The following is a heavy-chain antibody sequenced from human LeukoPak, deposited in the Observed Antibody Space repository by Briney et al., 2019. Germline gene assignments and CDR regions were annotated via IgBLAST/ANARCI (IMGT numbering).Heavy chain of an antibody. D-gene: IGHD4-17*01. J-gene: IGHJ4*02. V-gene: IGHV1-58*02. Sequence: ASVTVSCKASGFTFTSSAMQWVRQARGQRLEGIGWIVVGSGNTNYAHKLQERVTNTRDMYTSTAYVELSSLRSEGAPVYYCAALARYGDYFDYWGQGTLVTVSS. CDR1: GFTFTSSA. CDR2: IVVGSGNT. CDR3: AALARYGDYFDY.